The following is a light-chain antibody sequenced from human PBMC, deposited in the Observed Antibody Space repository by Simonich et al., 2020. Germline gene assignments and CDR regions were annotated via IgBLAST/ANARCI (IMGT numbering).Light chain of an antibody. CDR2: DVS. J-gene: IGLJ2*01. CDR3: SSYTSSSTVV. CDR1: SSDVGGYNY. Sequence: QSALTQPASVSGSPGQSITISCTGTSSDVGGYNYVSWYQQHPGKAPQLMIYDVSNRPSGVSNRFSGSKSGNTASLTISWLQAEDEADYYCSSYTSSSTVVFGGGTKLTVL. V-gene: IGLV2-14*03.